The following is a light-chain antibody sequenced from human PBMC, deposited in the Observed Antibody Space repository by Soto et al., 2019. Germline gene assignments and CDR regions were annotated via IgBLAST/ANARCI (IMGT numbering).Light chain of an antibody. V-gene: IGKV3-20*01. CDR3: QQYGSSRPWT. Sequence: EIVLTQSPGTLSLSPGERATLSCGASQSVSSDFLAWYQQKPGQAPRLLIYGASSRATGIPDRFSGSGSGTDFTLTISRLEPEDFAVYYCQQYGSSRPWTFGQGTKVEIK. J-gene: IGKJ1*01. CDR2: GAS. CDR1: QSVSSDF.